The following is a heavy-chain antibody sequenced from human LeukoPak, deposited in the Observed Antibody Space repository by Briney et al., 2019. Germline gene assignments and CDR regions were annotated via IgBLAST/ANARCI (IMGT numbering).Heavy chain of an antibody. V-gene: IGHV1-18*01. J-gene: IGHJ5*02. CDR1: GYTFTSYG. CDR3: ARDSCATRFGELCDSDLWFDP. Sequence: WASVKVSCKASGYTFTSYGISWVRQAPGQGLEWMGWISAYNGNTNYAQKLQGRVTMTTDTSTSTAYMELRSLRSDDTAVYYCARDSCATRFGELCDSDLWFDPWGQGTLVTVSS. D-gene: IGHD3-16*01. CDR2: ISAYNGNT.